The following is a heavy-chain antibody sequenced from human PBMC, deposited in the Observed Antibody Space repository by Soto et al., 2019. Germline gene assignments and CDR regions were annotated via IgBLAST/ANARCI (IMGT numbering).Heavy chain of an antibody. Sequence: SVKVSFKASSYTFTGYYMHWVRQAPGQGLEWMGWINPNSGGTNYAQKFQGRVTMTRDTSISTAYMELSRLRSDDTAVYYCAPCEPVGYCTHWGQGTLVTVSS. CDR2: INPNSGGT. V-gene: IGHV1-2*02. D-gene: IGHD2-8*01. J-gene: IGHJ4*02. CDR1: SYTFTGYY. CDR3: APCEPVGYCTH.